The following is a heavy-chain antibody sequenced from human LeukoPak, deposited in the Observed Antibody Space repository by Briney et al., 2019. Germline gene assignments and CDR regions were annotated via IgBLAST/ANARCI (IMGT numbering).Heavy chain of an antibody. CDR3: ASEYRRPRDF. D-gene: IGHD1-14*01. Sequence: GGSLRLSCAASGFAFSSYSMNWVRQAPGKGLEWVSSISSGSSFKYYADSVKGRFTISRDNAKNSLYLQMSSLRAEDTAFYCGASEYRRPRDFWGQGAVVTVSS. CDR2: ISSGSSFK. J-gene: IGHJ4*02. V-gene: IGHV3-21*01. CDR1: GFAFSSYS.